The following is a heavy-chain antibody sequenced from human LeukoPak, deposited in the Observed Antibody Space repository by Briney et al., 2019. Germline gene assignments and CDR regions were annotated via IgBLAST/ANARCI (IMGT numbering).Heavy chain of an antibody. CDR1: GLTFSDYS. Sequence: PGGSLRLSCAASGLTFSDYSMTWVRQAPGKGLFWVSGISAGGGSTYYADSVKGRFTNSRDNSRNTLYLQMNSLRAEDTAVYYCAKDAAGPEYWGQGTLVTVSS. CDR2: ISAGGGST. V-gene: IGHV3-23*01. J-gene: IGHJ4*02. CDR3: AKDAAGPEY. D-gene: IGHD6-13*01.